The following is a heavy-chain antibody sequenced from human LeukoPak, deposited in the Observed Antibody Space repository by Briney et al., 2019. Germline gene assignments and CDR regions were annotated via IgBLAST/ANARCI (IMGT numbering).Heavy chain of an antibody. D-gene: IGHD1-26*01. J-gene: IGHJ3*02. Sequence: SETLSRTGTVSGGSISSYYWSWIRQPAGKGLEWILRIYTSGSTNYKPPPKSRDTMSVDTSKNHFSLKLSSVAAADTAVYYCAIDGRSTSDLSGDAFDIWGQGKMITVSS. CDR3: AIDGRSTSDLSGDAFDI. V-gene: IGHV4-4*07. CDR2: IYTSGST. CDR1: GGSISSYY.